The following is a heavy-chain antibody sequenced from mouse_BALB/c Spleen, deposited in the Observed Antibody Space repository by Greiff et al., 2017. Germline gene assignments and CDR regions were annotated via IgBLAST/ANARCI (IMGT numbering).Heavy chain of an antibody. CDR1: GYSFTSYC. J-gene: IGHJ4*01. D-gene: IGHD1-1*01. V-gene: IGHV1S22*01. Sequence: LQQSGPELVRPGASVKLSCKVSGYSFTSYCMHWVKQRHGQGLVWSGNICPGSGSTNYDEKFKSKGTLTVDTSSSTAYMHLSSLTSEDSAVYNYTRSITTVQDYYAMDYWGEGTSVTVSS. CDR3: TRSITTVQDYYAMDY. CDR2: ICPGSGST.